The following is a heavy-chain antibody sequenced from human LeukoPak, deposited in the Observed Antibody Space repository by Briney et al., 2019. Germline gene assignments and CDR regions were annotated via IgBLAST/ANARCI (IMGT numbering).Heavy chain of an antibody. CDR2: ISGSGGST. Sequence: GGSLRLSCATSGFTFSTYAMSWVRQAPGKGLVWVSAISGSGGSTYYADSVKGRFTISRDNSKSTLYLQMNGLRAEDTAVYYCAKSPVPYCSSTSCCFDYWGQGTLVTVSS. CDR1: GFTFSTYA. CDR3: AKSPVPYCSSTSCCFDY. V-gene: IGHV3-23*01. D-gene: IGHD2-2*01. J-gene: IGHJ4*02.